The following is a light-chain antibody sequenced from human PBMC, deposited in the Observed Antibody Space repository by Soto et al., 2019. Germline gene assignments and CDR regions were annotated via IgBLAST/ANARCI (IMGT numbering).Light chain of an antibody. V-gene: IGLV2-18*02. CDR3: CSSAPESTYV. J-gene: IGLJ1*01. CDR1: STDFVSYNR. CDR2: EAS. Sequence: QSVLTQPPSVSGSPGQSVTISCTGTSTDFVSYNRVSWYQQPPGTAPKLIIYEASNRPSGVPDRFSGSKSGNTASLTISGLQADDEADYFCCSSAPESTYVFGNGTKVTVL.